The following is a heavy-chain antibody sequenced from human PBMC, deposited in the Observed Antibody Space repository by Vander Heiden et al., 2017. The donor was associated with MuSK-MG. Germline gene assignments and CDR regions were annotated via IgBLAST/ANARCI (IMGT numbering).Heavy chain of an antibody. D-gene: IGHD2-2*01. J-gene: IGHJ3*02. V-gene: IGHV4-30-4*08. CDR3: ATGDCSSTSCYVGYDAFDI. Sequence: QVQLQESGPGLVKPSQTLSLTCTVPGGSISSGDYYWSWIHQPPGKGLEWIGYIYYSGSTYYNPSLKSRVTISVDTSKNQFSLKLSSVTAADTAVYYCATGDCSSTSCYVGYDAFDIWGQGTMVTVSS. CDR1: GGSISSGDYY. CDR2: IYYSGST.